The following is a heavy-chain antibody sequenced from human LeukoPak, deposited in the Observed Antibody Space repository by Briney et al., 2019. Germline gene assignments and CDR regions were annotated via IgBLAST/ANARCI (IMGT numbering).Heavy chain of an antibody. D-gene: IGHD5-18*01. Sequence: GGSLRLSCAASGFTFSSYWMSWVRQAPGKGLEWVANIRQDGSEKYYVDSVKGRFTISRDNAKNSLYLQMNSLRAEDTAVYYCARYVDTAMFDYWGQGTLVTVSS. V-gene: IGHV3-7*01. J-gene: IGHJ4*02. CDR1: GFTFSSYW. CDR2: IRQDGSEK. CDR3: ARYVDTAMFDY.